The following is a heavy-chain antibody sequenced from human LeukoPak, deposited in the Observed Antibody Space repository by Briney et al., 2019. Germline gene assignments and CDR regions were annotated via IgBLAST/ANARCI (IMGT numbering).Heavy chain of an antibody. J-gene: IGHJ3*02. D-gene: IGHD1-26*01. CDR1: GYTFTSYA. V-gene: IGHV7-4-1*02. CDR2: INTNTGNP. CDR3: AREVGAMEGYAFDI. Sequence: ASVNVSCKASGYTFTSYAMNWVRQVPGQGLEWRGWINTNTGNPTYAQGFTGRFVFSLDTSVSTAYLQISSLKAEDTAVYYCAREVGAMEGYAFDIWGQGTMVTVSS.